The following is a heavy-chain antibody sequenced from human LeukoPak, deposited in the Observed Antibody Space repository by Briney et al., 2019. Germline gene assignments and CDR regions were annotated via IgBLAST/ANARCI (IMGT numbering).Heavy chain of an antibody. V-gene: IGHV3-23*01. CDR2: ISGSGGST. CDR3: ARSHYDILTGYDY. CDR1: RFTFSSYA. D-gene: IGHD3-9*01. Sequence: GGSLRLSCAASRFTFSSYAMSWVRQAPGKGLEWVSAISGSGGSTYYADSVKGRFTISRDNSKNTLYLQMNSLRAEDTAVYYCARSHYDILTGYDYWGQGTLVTVSS. J-gene: IGHJ4*02.